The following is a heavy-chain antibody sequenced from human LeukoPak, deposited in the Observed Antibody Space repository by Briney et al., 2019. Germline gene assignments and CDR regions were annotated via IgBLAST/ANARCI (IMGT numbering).Heavy chain of an antibody. CDR2: IYSGGST. CDR1: GFIFSDYY. V-gene: IGHV3-66*01. Sequence: GGSLRLSCAASGFIFSDYYMSWIRQAPGKGLEWVSVIYSGGSTYYADSVKGRFTISRDNSKNTLYLQMNSLRAEDTAVYYCARNDMAGHYYMDVWGKGTTVTVSS. J-gene: IGHJ6*03. CDR3: ARNDMAGHYYMDV. D-gene: IGHD1-1*01.